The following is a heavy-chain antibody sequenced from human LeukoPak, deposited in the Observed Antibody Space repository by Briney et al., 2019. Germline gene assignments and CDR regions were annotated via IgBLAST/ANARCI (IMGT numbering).Heavy chain of an antibody. CDR3: TTGLVVVTAISQDAFDI. Sequence: GGSLRLSCAASGFTFSNAWMSWVRQAPGKGLEWVGRIKSKTDGGTTDYAAPVKGRFTISRDDSKNTLYLQMNSLKTEDTAVYYCTTGLVVVTAISQDAFDIWGQGTMVTVSS. J-gene: IGHJ3*02. D-gene: IGHD2-21*02. CDR2: IKSKTDGGTT. CDR1: GFTFSNAW. V-gene: IGHV3-15*01.